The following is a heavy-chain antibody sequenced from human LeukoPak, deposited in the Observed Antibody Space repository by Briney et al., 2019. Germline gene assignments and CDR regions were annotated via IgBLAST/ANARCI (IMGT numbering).Heavy chain of an antibody. CDR3: ARSKTYYYDSSGFPSYYYGMDV. V-gene: IGHV4-31*03. CDR1: GGSISSGGYY. Sequence: SEALSLTCTVSGGSISSGGYYWSWTRHHPGKGLEWIGYIYYSGSTYYDPSLKSRVTISVDTSKNQFSLKLSSVTAADTAVYYCARSKTYYYDSSGFPSYYYGMDVWGQGTTVTVSS. CDR2: IYYSGST. J-gene: IGHJ6*02. D-gene: IGHD3-22*01.